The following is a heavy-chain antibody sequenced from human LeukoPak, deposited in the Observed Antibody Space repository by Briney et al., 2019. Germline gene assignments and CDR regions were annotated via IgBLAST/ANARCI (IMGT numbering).Heavy chain of an antibody. J-gene: IGHJ6*04. V-gene: IGHV3-74*01. CDR2: ISSDGSTT. Sequence: GGSLRLSCAASGFTLSTYWMHWVRQAPGKGLVWVSLISSDGSTTNYADSVKGRFTISRDNAKNSLYLQMNSLRAEDTAVYYCAELGITMIGGVWGKGTTVTISS. CDR3: AELGITMIGGV. D-gene: IGHD3-10*02. CDR1: GFTLSTYW.